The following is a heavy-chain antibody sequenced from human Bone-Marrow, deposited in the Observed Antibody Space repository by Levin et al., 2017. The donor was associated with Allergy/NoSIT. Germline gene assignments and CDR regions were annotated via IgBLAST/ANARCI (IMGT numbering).Heavy chain of an antibody. V-gene: IGHV3-23*01. D-gene: IGHD6-13*01. J-gene: IGHJ4*02. CDR3: AKDLAIYSSTWYEVY. CDR2: ISGAGGAT. Sequence: PGESLKISCVASGFTFNSFAMSWVRQAPGKGLEWLSTISGAGGATHYAESVEGRFTMSRDNSKNTVFLQMNSLRGEDTAVYYCAKDLAIYSSTWYEVYWGQGTLVTVSS. CDR1: GFTFNSFA.